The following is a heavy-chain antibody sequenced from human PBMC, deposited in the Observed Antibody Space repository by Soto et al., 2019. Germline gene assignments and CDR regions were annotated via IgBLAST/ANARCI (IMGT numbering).Heavy chain of an antibody. CDR2: IYYSGST. D-gene: IGHD4-17*01. V-gene: IGHV4-59*01. J-gene: IGHJ3*02. CDR1: GGSISSYY. Sequence: PSETLSLTCTVSGGSISSYYWSWIRQPPGKGLEWIGYIYYSGSTNYNPSLKSRVTISVDTSKNQFSLKLGSVTAADTAVYYCARGDYGDYDNAFDIWGQGTMVTVSS. CDR3: ARGDYGDYDNAFDI.